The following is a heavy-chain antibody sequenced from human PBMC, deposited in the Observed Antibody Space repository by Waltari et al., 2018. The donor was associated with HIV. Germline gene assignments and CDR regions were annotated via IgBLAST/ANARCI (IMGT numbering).Heavy chain of an antibody. CDR1: GDSISSSSFY. D-gene: IGHD6-13*01. V-gene: IGHV4-39*02. J-gene: IGHJ4*02. Sequence: QLQLQESGPGLVKPSETLSLTCTVSGDSISSSSFYWGWIRQPPGKELEWIASIHYGGNTYYNPSLESRVSISVDTSKNHFSLRLSSVTAADTAVYYCARRSRSSWSDYWGQGTLVTVSS. CDR3: ARRSRSSWSDY. CDR2: IHYGGNT.